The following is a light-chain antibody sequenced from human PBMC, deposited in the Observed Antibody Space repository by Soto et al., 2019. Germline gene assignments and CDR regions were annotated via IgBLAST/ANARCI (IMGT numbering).Light chain of an antibody. CDR1: QTISTY. Sequence: DIQMTQSPSSLSASVVDRVTITCRASQTISTYLNWYQQKPGKAPRLLIYDASSLLSGVPSRFSGSGSGTEFTLTIRSLQPEDFATYYCQQANSPYTFGQGTKLEIK. V-gene: IGKV1-39*01. CDR2: DAS. CDR3: QQANSPYT. J-gene: IGKJ2*01.